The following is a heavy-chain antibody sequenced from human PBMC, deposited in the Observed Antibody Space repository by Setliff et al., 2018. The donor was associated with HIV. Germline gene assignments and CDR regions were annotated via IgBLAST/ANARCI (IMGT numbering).Heavy chain of an antibody. D-gene: IGHD2-15*01. V-gene: IGHV3-74*01. CDR3: ARGGFNHAFDI. J-gene: IGHJ3*02. CDR2: VNDDGTDT. Sequence: GESLKISCVASGFTFNSYWMYWVRQAPGKGLVCVSRVNDDGTDTIYADSVKGRFTISRDNAKSTVYLQMGSLSADDTAVYYCARGGFNHAFDIWGQGTMVTVSS. CDR1: GFTFNSYW.